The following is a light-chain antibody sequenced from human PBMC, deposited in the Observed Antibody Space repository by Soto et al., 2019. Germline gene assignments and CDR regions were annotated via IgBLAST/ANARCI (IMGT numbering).Light chain of an antibody. V-gene: IGKV3D-20*01. J-gene: IGKJ5*01. CDR1: QSVSSN. CDR3: QQYGSSPPT. Sequence: EIVMTQSPATLSVSPGERATLSCRASQSVSSNLAWYQQKPGLAPRLLIYDASSRATGIPDRFSGSGSGTDFTLTISRLEPEDFAVYYCQQYGSSPPTFGQGTRLEIK. CDR2: DAS.